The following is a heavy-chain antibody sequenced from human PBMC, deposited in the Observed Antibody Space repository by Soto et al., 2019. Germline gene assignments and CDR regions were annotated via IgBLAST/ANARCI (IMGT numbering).Heavy chain of an antibody. J-gene: IGHJ4*02. CDR3: ARYSGKYQGPIDY. Sequence: QVQLVEYGGGVVQPGRSLRLSCPASGFTFSHYGIHWVRQAPGKGLEWLAVISYDGSNKHYADSVKGRFTVSRDNSKNTLYLQMNSLRAEDTAVYFCARYSGKYQGPIDYWGQGTLVTVSS. CDR1: GFTFSHYG. CDR2: ISYDGSNK. V-gene: IGHV3-30*03. D-gene: IGHD1-26*01.